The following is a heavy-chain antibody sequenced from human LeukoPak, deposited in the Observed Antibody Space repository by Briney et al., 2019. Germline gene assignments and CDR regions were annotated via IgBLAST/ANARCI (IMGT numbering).Heavy chain of an antibody. V-gene: IGHV3-66*01. CDR1: GFTVSSSY. Sequence: GGSLRLSCASSGFTVSSSYMSWVRQAPGKGLEWVSIISFAGTTYYADFVKGRFTNFRDNSQNTVYLQVNSLRDENTAVYNCARDLEAANTYYFDYWGQGTMVTVSS. D-gene: IGHD6-13*01. CDR2: ISFAGTT. CDR3: ARDLEAANTYYFDY. J-gene: IGHJ4*02.